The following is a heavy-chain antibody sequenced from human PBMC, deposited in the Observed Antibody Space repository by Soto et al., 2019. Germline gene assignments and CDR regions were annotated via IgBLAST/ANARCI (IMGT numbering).Heavy chain of an antibody. V-gene: IGHV1-24*01. CDR1: GYTLTELS. D-gene: IGHD2-15*01. CDR3: AIRSRGYCSGGSCYHRWFDP. J-gene: IGHJ5*02. CDR2: FDPEDGET. Sequence: ASVKVSCKVSGYTLTELSMHWLRQAPGKGLEWMGGFDPEDGETIYAQKFQGRVTMTEDTSTDTAHMELSSLRSEDTAVYYCAIRSRGYCSGGSCYHRWFDPWGQGTLVTVSS.